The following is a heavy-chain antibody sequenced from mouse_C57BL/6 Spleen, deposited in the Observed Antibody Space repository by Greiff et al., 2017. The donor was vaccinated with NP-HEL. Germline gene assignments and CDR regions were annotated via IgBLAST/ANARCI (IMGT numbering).Heavy chain of an antibody. CDR1: GYTFTSYW. CDR2: IYPGSGST. CDR3: ARVGIYYGYQDYAMDY. V-gene: IGHV1-55*01. D-gene: IGHD2-2*01. Sequence: QVQLQQPGAELVKPGASVKMSCKASGYTFTSYWITWVKQRPGQGLEWIGDIYPGSGSTNYNEKFKSKATLTVDTSSSTAYMQLSSLTSEDSAVYYCARVGIYYGYQDYAMDYWGQGTSVTVSS. J-gene: IGHJ4*01.